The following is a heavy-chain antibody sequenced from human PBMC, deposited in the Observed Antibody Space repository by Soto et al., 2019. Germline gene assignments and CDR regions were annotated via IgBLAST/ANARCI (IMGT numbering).Heavy chain of an antibody. CDR3: ARDPSGWYTVPDRSMYYFDY. CDR1: GYTFTSYG. J-gene: IGHJ4*02. Sequence: GASVKVSCKASGYTFTSYGISWVRQAPGQGLEWMGWISAYSGNTNYAQKLQGRVTMTTDTSTSTAYMELRSLRSDDTAVYYCARDPSGWYTVPDRSMYYFDYWGQGTLVTVSS. D-gene: IGHD6-19*01. V-gene: IGHV1-18*04. CDR2: ISAYSGNT.